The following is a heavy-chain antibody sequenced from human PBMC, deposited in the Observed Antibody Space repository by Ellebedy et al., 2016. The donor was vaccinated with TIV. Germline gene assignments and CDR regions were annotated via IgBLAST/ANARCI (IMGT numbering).Heavy chain of an antibody. V-gene: IGHV3-30*03. CDR2: ISYDGSNK. CDR3: ARAPIVVVPAAMGF. D-gene: IGHD2-2*01. Sequence: GGSLRLSXAASGFTFSSYGMHWVRQAPGKGLEWVAVISYDGSNKYYADSVKGRFTISRDNSKNTLYLQMNSLRAEDTAVYYCARAPIVVVPAAMGFWGQGTLVTVSS. J-gene: IGHJ4*02. CDR1: GFTFSSYG.